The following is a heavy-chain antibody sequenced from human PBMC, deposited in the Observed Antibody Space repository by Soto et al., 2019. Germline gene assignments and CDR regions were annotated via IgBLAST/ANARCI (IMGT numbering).Heavy chain of an antibody. CDR3: ARVQGDYVWGSYNYYYYGMDV. Sequence: ASVKVSCKXSGYTFTSYGISWVRQAPGQGLEWMGWISAYNGNTNYAQKLQGRVTMTTDTSTSTAYMELRSLRSDDTAVYYCARVQGDYVWGSYNYYYYGMDVWGQGTTVTVS. J-gene: IGHJ6*02. CDR2: ISAYNGNT. CDR1: GYTFTSYG. V-gene: IGHV1-18*04. D-gene: IGHD3-16*01.